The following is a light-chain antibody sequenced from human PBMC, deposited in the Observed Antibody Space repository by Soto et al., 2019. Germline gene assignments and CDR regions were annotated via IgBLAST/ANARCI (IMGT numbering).Light chain of an antibody. J-gene: IGKJ5*01. CDR3: KQPRNWLIS. CDR1: QSVSSRY. V-gene: IGKV3-11*01. Sequence: SLVAVSLTKRETAALSCRASQSVSSRYLAWYQQKPGQAPRLLIYDTSNRATGIPARFSGSGSGTDFTLTINFLDPEDVVLYCCKQPRNWLISSCERRRLEVK. CDR2: DTS.